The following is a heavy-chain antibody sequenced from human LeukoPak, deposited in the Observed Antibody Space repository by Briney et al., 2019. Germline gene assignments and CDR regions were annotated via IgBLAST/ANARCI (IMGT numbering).Heavy chain of an antibody. CDR3: ARPPATAMVTRFDY. D-gene: IGHD5-18*01. J-gene: IGHJ4*02. V-gene: IGHV3-30*01. Sequence: GGSLRLSCAASGFTFSSYAMHWVRQAPGKGLEWVAVISYDGSNKYYADSVKGRFTISRDSSKNTLYLQMNSLRAEDTAVYYCARPPATAMVTRFDYWGQGTLVTVSS. CDR1: GFTFSSYA. CDR2: ISYDGSNK.